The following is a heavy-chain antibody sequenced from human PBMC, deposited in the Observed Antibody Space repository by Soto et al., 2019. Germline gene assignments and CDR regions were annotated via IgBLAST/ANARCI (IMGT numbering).Heavy chain of an antibody. CDR1: GFTFSNAW. CDR3: TTDPGYSSGWAY. Sequence: GESLKISCAASGFTFSNAWMSWVRQAPGKGLEWVGRIKSKTDGGTTDYAAPVKGRFTISRDDSKNTLYLQMNSLKTEDTAVYYCTTDPGYSSGWAYWGQGTLVTVSS. J-gene: IGHJ4*02. V-gene: IGHV3-15*01. D-gene: IGHD6-19*01. CDR2: IKSKTDGGTT.